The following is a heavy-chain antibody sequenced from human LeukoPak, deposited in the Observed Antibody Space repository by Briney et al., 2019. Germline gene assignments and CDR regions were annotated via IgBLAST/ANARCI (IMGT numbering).Heavy chain of an antibody. V-gene: IGHV1-18*01. Sequence: ASVKVSCKASGGTFSSYAISWVRQAPGQGLEWMGWISAYNGNTNYAQKLQGRVTMTTDTSTSTAYMELRSLRSDDTAVYYCARDQRAYCSSTSCPFDYWGQGTLVTVSS. D-gene: IGHD2-2*01. J-gene: IGHJ4*02. CDR2: ISAYNGNT. CDR3: ARDQRAYCSSTSCPFDY. CDR1: GGTFSSYA.